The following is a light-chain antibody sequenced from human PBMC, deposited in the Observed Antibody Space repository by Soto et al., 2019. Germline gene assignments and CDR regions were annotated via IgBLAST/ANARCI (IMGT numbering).Light chain of an antibody. J-gene: IGKJ4*01. CDR1: QSVSSY. V-gene: IGKV3-15*01. Sequence: EIMLTQSPATLSLSPGERATLSCRASQSVSSYLAWYQQKPGQAPRLLIYDAFTRATGIPARFSGSGFGTDFTLTISSLQSEDFAVYYCQQYNNWPLTFGGGTKVEIK. CDR2: DAF. CDR3: QQYNNWPLT.